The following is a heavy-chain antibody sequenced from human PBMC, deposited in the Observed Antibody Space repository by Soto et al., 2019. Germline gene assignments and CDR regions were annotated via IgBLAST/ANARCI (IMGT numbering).Heavy chain of an antibody. CDR2: ISDSGDNT. CDR1: GFTFSNYA. V-gene: IGHV3-23*01. J-gene: IGHJ4*02. Sequence: EVQLLESGGGLVQPGGSLRFSCAASGFTFSNYAMSWVRQAPGKGLEWVSTISDSGDNTYYADSVKGRFTISRDNSKNTVYLQMNGLRAEDTAVYYCAKRGRGAAAFDYWGQGTLVTVSS. CDR3: AKRGRGAAAFDY. D-gene: IGHD6-25*01.